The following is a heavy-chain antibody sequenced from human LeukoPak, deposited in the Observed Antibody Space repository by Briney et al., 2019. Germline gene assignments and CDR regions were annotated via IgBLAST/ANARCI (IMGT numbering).Heavy chain of an antibody. CDR3: AKHFTGAVAGPDAFDI. CDR2: ISGSGGST. D-gene: IGHD6-19*01. V-gene: IGHV3-23*01. J-gene: IGHJ3*02. CDR1: GFTFSSYA. Sequence: GGSLRLSCAAAGFTFSSYAMNWVRQAPGKGLEWVSAISGSGGSTYYADSVKGRFTISRDNSKNTLYLQMNSLRAEDTAVYYCAKHFTGAVAGPDAFDIWGQGTMVTVSS.